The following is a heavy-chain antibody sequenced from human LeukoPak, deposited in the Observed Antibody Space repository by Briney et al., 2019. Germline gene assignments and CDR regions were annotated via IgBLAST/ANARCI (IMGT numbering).Heavy chain of an antibody. CDR1: GFTFSRYW. CDR3: AKDLRGSHDY. D-gene: IGHD1-26*01. V-gene: IGHV3-74*01. CDR2: INRDGSST. J-gene: IGHJ4*02. Sequence: PGGSLRLSCAASGFTFSRYWMHWVRQAPGKGLVWVSRINRDGSSTDYADSVKGRFTISRDNAKDTLYLQMNSLRAEDTAVYYCAKDLRGSHDYWGQGTLVTVSA.